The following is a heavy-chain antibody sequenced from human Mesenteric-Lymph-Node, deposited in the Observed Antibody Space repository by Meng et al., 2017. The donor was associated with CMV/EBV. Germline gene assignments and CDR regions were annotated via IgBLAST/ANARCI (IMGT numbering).Heavy chain of an antibody. CDR3: ATGASGYSYGMMMGY. Sequence: GGSLRLSCAASGFTFSSYGMHWVRQAPGKGLEWVAFIRYDGSNKYYADSVKGRFTISRDNSKNTLYLQMNSLRAEDTAVYYCATGASGYSYGMMMGYWGQGTLVTVSS. D-gene: IGHD5-18*01. J-gene: IGHJ4*02. CDR2: IRYDGSNK. CDR1: GFTFSSYG. V-gene: IGHV3-30*02.